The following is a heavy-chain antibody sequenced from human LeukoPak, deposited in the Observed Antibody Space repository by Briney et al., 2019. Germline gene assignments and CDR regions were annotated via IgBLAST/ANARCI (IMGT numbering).Heavy chain of an antibody. CDR2: ISDDGGSS. V-gene: IGHV3-30*18. CDR3: AKKPCRCSCHRGDY. Sequence: GGSLRLSCAASGFTFSTYGMHWVRQAPGKGLEWVAVISDDGGSSYYAEFVKGRFAISRDNSKNTLYLQMNSLRAEDTAMYYCAKKPCRCSCHRGDYWGQGTLVTVS. D-gene: IGHD3-10*02. J-gene: IGHJ4*02. CDR1: GFTFSTYG.